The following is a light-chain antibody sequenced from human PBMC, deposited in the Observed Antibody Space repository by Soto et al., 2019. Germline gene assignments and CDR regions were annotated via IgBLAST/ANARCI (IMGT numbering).Light chain of an antibody. V-gene: IGLV1-40*01. CDR2: GNS. Sequence: QSVLTQPPSVSGAPGQRVTISCTGSSSNIGAGYDVHWYQQLPGTAPKLLIYGNSNRPSGVPDRFSGSKSGTSASLAITGLQAEDEADYYGQSSDSSLSGYWVFGGGTKLTVL. J-gene: IGLJ3*02. CDR1: SSNIGAGYD. CDR3: QSSDSSLSGYWV.